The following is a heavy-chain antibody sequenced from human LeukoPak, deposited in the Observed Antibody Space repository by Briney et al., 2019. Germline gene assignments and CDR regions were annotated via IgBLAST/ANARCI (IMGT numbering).Heavy chain of an antibody. CDR1: RYTPTADY. CDR3: ARDSIGYYDFWSGSNWFDP. Sequence: ASVKSSSAASRYTPTADYMHCVRHAPRQRLEWMGWINTNSGGTNYTQKIQGRVTMTRDTSISTAYMELSRLRSDDTAVYYCARDSIGYYDFWSGSNWFDPWGQGTLVTVSS. J-gene: IGHJ5*02. D-gene: IGHD3-3*01. V-gene: IGHV1-2*02. CDR2: INTNSGGT.